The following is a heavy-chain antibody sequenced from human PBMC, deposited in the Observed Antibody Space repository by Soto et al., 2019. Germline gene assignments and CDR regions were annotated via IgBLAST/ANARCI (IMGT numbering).Heavy chain of an antibody. D-gene: IGHD6-25*01. V-gene: IGHV4-31*03. Sequence: VQLQESGPGLVKPSQTLSVTCTVSGASVTSGGYYWTWLRQHSGKGLEWIVHIYSDGRTYNSPSHKRRLTISLDMSKNQFSLRVTYVTVADTAVYYCASGYKAPSDYWGQGTLVAVS. CDR3: ASGYKAPSDY. CDR1: GASVTSGGYY. CDR2: IYSDGRT. J-gene: IGHJ4*02.